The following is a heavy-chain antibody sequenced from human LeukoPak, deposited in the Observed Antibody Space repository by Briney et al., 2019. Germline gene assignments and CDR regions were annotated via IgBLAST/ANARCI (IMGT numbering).Heavy chain of an antibody. D-gene: IGHD5-12*01. V-gene: IGHV4-59*01. CDR2: IHSSGRT. CDR1: GDSSSSYY. Sequence: SETLSLTCTVSGDSSSSYYWSWIRQPPGKTLEWIGYIHSSGRTNYNPSLKSRVTMSVDTSKNQFSLKLSSVTAADTAVYYYVRGGGYLPDHWGQGTLVTVSS. J-gene: IGHJ4*02. CDR3: VRGGGYLPDH.